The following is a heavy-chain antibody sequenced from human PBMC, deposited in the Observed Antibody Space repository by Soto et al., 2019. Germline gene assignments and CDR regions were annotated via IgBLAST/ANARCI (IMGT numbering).Heavy chain of an antibody. CDR3: ARDTGGSYDY. J-gene: IGHJ4*02. V-gene: IGHV3-72*01. CDR2: TRNKASSYTA. CDR1: GVTFIDYY. D-gene: IGHD1-26*01. Sequence: PGGFLRLSCAASGVTFIDYYMDWVRQVPGKGLEWVGRTRNKASSYTAEYAPSVKGRFTISRHVLEDSMYLQMNSLKTEDTAVYYCARDTGGSYDYWGQGALVTVSS.